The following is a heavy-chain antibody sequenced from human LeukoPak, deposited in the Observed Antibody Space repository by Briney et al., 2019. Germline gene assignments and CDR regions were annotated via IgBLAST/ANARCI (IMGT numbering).Heavy chain of an antibody. V-gene: IGHV4-59*01. CDR1: GGSISSYY. J-gene: IGHJ4*02. D-gene: IGHD4-23*01. CDR3: ARALEAYGGSSGGIDY. Sequence: SETLSLTCAVSGGSISSYYWSWIRQPPGKGLEWIGYIYYSGSTNYNPSLKSRVTISVDTSKNQFSLKLSSVTAADTAVYYCARALEAYGGSSGGIDYWGQGTLVTVSS. CDR2: IYYSGST.